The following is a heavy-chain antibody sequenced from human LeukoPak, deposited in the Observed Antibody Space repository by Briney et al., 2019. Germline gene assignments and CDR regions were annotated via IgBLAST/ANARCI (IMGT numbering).Heavy chain of an antibody. D-gene: IGHD6-6*01. CDR1: GGTFSSYA. V-gene: IGHV1-69*13. CDR2: IIPIFGTA. Sequence: SVKVSCKASGGTFSSYAISWVRQAPGQGLEWMGGIIPIFGTANYAQKFQGRVTITADESTSTAYMELSSLRSEDTAVYYCAKGSRSIAVDNLCDYWGQGTLVTVSS. CDR3: AKGSRSIAVDNLCDY. J-gene: IGHJ4*02.